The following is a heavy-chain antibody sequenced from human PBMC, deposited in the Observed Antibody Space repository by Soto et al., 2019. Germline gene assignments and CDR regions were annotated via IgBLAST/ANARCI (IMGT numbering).Heavy chain of an antibody. CDR3: ARGITGTWDYYYYYMDV. Sequence: PGESLKISCAASGFTVSSNYMSWVRQAPGNGLEWVSVIYSGGSTYYADSVKGRFTISRHNSKNTLYLQMNSLRAEDTAVYYCARGITGTWDYYYYYMDVWGKGTTVTVSS. CDR2: IYSGGST. J-gene: IGHJ6*03. D-gene: IGHD1-7*01. V-gene: IGHV3-53*04. CDR1: GFTVSSNY.